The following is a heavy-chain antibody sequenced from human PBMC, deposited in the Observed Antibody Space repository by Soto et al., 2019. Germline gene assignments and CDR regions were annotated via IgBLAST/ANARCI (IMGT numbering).Heavy chain of an antibody. CDR1: GFTFSSYA. J-gene: IGHJ4*02. CDR3: AKTRLDSGYDSRPLSCYFDY. CDR2: ISGSGGST. V-gene: IGHV3-23*01. Sequence: GVSLRLSCAASGFTFSSYAMSWVRQAPGKGLEWVSAISGSGGSTYYADSVKGRFTISRDNSKNTLYLQMNSLRAEDTAVYYCAKTRLDSGYDSRPLSCYFDYWGQGTLVTVSS. D-gene: IGHD5-12*01.